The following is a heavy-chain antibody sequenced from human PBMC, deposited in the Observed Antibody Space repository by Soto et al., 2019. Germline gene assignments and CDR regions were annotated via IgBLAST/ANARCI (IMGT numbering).Heavy chain of an antibody. V-gene: IGHV3-15*07. CDR3: TTDWSASSSWYLDRDDY. J-gene: IGHJ4*02. CDR1: GFTFSNAW. CDR2: IKSKTDGGTT. D-gene: IGHD6-13*01. Sequence: GGSLRLSCAASGFTFSNAWMNWVRQAPGKGLEWVGRIKSKTDGGTTDYAAPVKGRFTISRDDSKNTLYLQMNSLKTEDTAVYYCTTDWSASSSWYLDRDDYWGQGTLVTVSS.